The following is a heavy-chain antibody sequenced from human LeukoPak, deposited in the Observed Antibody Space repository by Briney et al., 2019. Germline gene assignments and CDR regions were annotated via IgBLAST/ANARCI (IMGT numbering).Heavy chain of an antibody. Sequence: SETLSLTCTVSGGSISSYYWSWIRQPPGKGLEWIGYIYYSGSTNYNPSLKSRVTISIDTSKNQFSLKLSSVTAADTAVYYCARGRAARARTSDYWGQGTLVTVSS. CDR3: ARGRAARARTSDY. CDR2: IYYSGST. V-gene: IGHV4-59*12. CDR1: GGSISSYY. D-gene: IGHD3-16*01. J-gene: IGHJ4*02.